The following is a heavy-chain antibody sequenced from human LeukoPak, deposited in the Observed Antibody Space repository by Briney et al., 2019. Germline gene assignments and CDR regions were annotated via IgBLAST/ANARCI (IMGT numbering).Heavy chain of an antibody. CDR3: ARWKADRNFDY. V-gene: IGHV4-39*01. CDR2: IFYSGKT. Sequence: PSETLSLTCTVAGDSIRQTLYYWGWVRLPPGKGLEWIGSIFYSGKTYYSPSLKSRVAMSINTSKHQFSLNLTSVTAADTALYFCARWKADRNFDYWGQGTLVTVSS. CDR1: GDSIRQTLYY. D-gene: IGHD1-1*01. J-gene: IGHJ4*02.